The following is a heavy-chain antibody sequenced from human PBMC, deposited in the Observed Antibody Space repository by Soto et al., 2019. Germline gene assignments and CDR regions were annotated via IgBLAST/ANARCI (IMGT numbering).Heavy chain of an antibody. CDR1: GFNFITYS. V-gene: IGHV3-21*01. D-gene: IGHD3-22*01. CDR3: VGDGLDRYDTARLSFAN. J-gene: IGHJ4*02. Sequence: EVQLVESGGGPVRPGGSLKLSCAASGFNFITYSLSWVRQAPGKGLEWVASISSSAVYIDYADSVKGRFAISRDNANNSLYRKLNSLGAEDTATYYCVGDGLDRYDTARLSFANWGRGTLVTASS. CDR2: ISSSAVYI.